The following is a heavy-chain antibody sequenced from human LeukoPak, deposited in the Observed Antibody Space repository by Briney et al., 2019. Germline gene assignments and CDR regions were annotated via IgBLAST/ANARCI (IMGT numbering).Heavy chain of an antibody. CDR3: ARDIAVAASAEYFQH. CDR2: ISYDGSNK. Sequence: PGGSLRLSCAASGFTFSSYGMHWVRQAPGKGLEWVAVISYDGSNKYYADSVKGRFTISRDNSKNTLYLQMNSLRAEDTAVYYCARDIAVAASAEYFQHWGQGTLVTVSS. J-gene: IGHJ1*01. V-gene: IGHV3-30*03. D-gene: IGHD6-19*01. CDR1: GFTFSSYG.